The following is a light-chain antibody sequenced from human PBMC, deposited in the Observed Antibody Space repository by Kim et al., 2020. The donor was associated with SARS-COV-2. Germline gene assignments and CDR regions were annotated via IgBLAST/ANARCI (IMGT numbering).Light chain of an antibody. J-gene: IGLJ2*01. V-gene: IGLV1-44*01. CDR1: TPKIGSNA. CDR2: SNN. CDR3: AVWDDSLNGVL. Sequence: GQGATISCSGSTPKIGSNAVSWYQQLPGTAPKLLIYSNNPRPSGVTDRFSGSKSVASASLAISGLQSEDEADYYCAVWDDSLNGVLFGGGTQLTVL.